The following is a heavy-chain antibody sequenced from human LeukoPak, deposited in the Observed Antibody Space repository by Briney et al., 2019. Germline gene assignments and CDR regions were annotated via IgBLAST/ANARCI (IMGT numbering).Heavy chain of an antibody. Sequence: PSETLSLTCTVSGGSISSGGYYWSWIRQHPGKGLEWIGSIYYSGSTYYNPSLKSRVTISVDTSKNQFSLKLSSVTAADTAVYYCARICPNFVFRVDTAMSKGMDVWGQGTTVTVSS. V-gene: IGHV4-39*07. CDR2: IYYSGST. J-gene: IGHJ6*02. D-gene: IGHD5-18*01. CDR1: GGSISSGGYY. CDR3: ARICPNFVFRVDTAMSKGMDV.